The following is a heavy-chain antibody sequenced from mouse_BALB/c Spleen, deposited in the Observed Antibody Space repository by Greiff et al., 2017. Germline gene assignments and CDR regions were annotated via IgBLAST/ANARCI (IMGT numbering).Heavy chain of an antibody. J-gene: IGHJ2*01. D-gene: IGHD1-1*01. V-gene: IGHV7-3*02. CDR2: IRNKANGYTT. CDR1: GFTFTDYY. CDR3: ARDYYGSSYDYFDY. Sequence: EVHLVESGGGLVQPGGSLRLSCAPSGFTFTDYYMSWVRQPPGKALEWLGFIRNKANGYTTEYSASVKGRFTISRDNSQSILYLQMNTLRAEDSATYYCARDYYGSSYDYFDYWGQGTTLTVSS.